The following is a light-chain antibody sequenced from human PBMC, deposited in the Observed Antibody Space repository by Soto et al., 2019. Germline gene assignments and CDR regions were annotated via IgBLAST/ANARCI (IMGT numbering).Light chain of an antibody. CDR1: SSDVGGYNY. CDR2: EVT. J-gene: IGLJ2*01. CDR3: SSYTSSSTVV. V-gene: IGLV2-14*01. Sequence: QSVLTQPASVSGSLGQSITISCTGTSSDVGGYNYVSWYQQHPGKDPKVVIFEVTYRPSGVSNRFSGSKSGNTASLTVSGLQAEDEGDYYCSSYTSSSTVVFGGGTKLTVL.